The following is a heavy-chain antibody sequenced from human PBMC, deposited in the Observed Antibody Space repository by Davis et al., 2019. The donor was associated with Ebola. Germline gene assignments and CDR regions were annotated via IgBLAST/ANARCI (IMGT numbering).Heavy chain of an antibody. D-gene: IGHD5-12*01. CDR2: ITNTGSNT. CDR1: GFTFSNYA. V-gene: IGHV3-23*01. CDR3: AQARRSGSTCSYTCGYYFDL. J-gene: IGHJ2*01. Sequence: PGGSLRLSCAASGFTFSNYAMSWVRQAPGKGLEWVSLITNTGSNTYYADSVKGRFTISRDNSKDTLYLQMNSLRAEDTAIYYCAQARRSGSTCSYTCGYYFDLRGRGTLITVSS.